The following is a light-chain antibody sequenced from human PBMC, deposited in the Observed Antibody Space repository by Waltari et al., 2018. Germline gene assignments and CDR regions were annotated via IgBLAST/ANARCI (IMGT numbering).Light chain of an antibody. Sequence: DVVMTQSPLSLPVTLGQPASIPCRSSQSLVFSDGNTYLNWFHQRPGQSPRRLIYQVSDRDSGVPDRFSGSGSGTDFTLKISRVEAEDVGVYYCMQGLQTPWTFGQGTKVEIK. CDR2: QVS. V-gene: IGKV2-30*01. J-gene: IGKJ1*01. CDR1: QSLVFSDGNTY. CDR3: MQGLQTPWT.